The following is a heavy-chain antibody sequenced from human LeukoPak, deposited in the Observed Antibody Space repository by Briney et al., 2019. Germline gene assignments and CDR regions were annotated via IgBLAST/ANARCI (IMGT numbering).Heavy chain of an antibody. CDR2: IRYDGSNK. J-gene: IGHJ4*02. V-gene: IGHV3-30*02. CDR3: AKDAAPYDFWREGYYFDY. CDR1: GFTFSSYG. Sequence: GGSLRLSCAASGFTFSSYGMHWVRQAPGKGLEWVAFIRYDGSNKYYADSVKGRFTISRDNSKNTLYLQMNSLRAEDTAVYYCAKDAAPYDFWREGYYFDYWGQGTLVTVSS. D-gene: IGHD3-3*01.